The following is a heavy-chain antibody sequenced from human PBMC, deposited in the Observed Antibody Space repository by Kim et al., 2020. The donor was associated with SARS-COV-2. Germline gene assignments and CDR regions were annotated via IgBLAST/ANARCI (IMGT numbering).Heavy chain of an antibody. CDR1: GFTFSSYG. CDR2: ISYDGSNK. D-gene: IGHD6-19*01. J-gene: IGHJ5*02. Sequence: GGSLRLSCAASGFTFSSYGMHWVRQAPGKGLEWVAVISYDGSNKYYADSVKGRFTISRDNSKNTLYLQMNSLRAEDTAVYYCAKYTSVAGKGNWFNPWGQVTLVTVSS. CDR3: AKYTSVAGKGNWFNP. V-gene: IGHV3-30*18.